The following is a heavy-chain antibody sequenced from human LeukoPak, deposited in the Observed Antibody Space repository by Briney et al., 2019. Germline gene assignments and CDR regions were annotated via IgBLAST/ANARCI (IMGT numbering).Heavy chain of an antibody. CDR1: GYTFTSYA. Sequence: ASVKVSCKASGYTFTSYAMNWVRQAPGQGLEWMGWINTNTGNPTYAQGFTGRFVFSLDTSVSTAYLQISSLKAEDTAVYYCARDFPDDDVWSCYYGSTIDYYYMDVWGRGATVTVSS. V-gene: IGHV7-4-1*02. D-gene: IGHD3-3*01. CDR3: ARDFPDDDVWSCYYGSTIDYYYMDV. CDR2: INTNTGNP. J-gene: IGHJ6*03.